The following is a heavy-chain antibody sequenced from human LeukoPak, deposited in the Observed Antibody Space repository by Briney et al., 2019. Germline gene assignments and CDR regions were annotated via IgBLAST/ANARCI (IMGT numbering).Heavy chain of an antibody. CDR1: GFTFRSYW. CDR3: ARYTTMSAPGWFDS. D-gene: IGHD3-10*02. J-gene: IGHJ5*01. CDR2: IKQNGHEK. Sequence: GGSLRLSCAASGFTFRSYWMGWVRQAPGKGLEWVANIKQNGHEKYYVDSVKGRFTISRDNAKNSLYLQMDSLRAEDTAVYYCARYTTMSAPGWFDSWGQGTLVIVSS. V-gene: IGHV3-7*01.